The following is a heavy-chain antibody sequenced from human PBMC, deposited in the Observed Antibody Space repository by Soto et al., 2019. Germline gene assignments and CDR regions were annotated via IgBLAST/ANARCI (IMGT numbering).Heavy chain of an antibody. Sequence: GWSLRLSCASSGFTFSSYAMSWVRQAPGKGLEWVSAISGSGGSTYYADSVKGRFTISRDNSKNTLYLQMNSLRAEDTAVYYCAKEPNLTGYVDYWGQGTLVTVSS. CDR2: ISGSGGST. CDR1: GFTFSSYA. J-gene: IGHJ4*02. CDR3: AKEPNLTGYVDY. D-gene: IGHD3-9*01. V-gene: IGHV3-23*01.